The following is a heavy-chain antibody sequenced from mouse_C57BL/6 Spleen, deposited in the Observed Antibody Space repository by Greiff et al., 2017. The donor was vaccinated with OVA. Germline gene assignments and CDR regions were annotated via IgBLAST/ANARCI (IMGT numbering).Heavy chain of an antibody. Sequence: VQLKESGGGLVKPGGSLKLSCAASGFTFSSYAMSWVRQTPEKRLEWVATISDGGSYTYYPDNVKGRFTISRDNAKNNLYLQMSHLKSEDTAMYYCARLYYGAYWYFDVWGTGTTVTVSS. J-gene: IGHJ1*03. CDR1: GFTFSSYA. CDR2: ISDGGSYT. D-gene: IGHD2-1*01. V-gene: IGHV5-4*01. CDR3: ARLYYGAYWYFDV.